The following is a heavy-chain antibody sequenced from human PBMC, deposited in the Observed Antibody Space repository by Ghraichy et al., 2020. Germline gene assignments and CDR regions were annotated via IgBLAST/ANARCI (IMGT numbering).Heavy chain of an antibody. Sequence: SVKVSCKASGGTFSSYAISWVRQAPGQGLEWMGRIIPILGIANYAQKFQGRVTITADKSTSTAYMELSSLRSEDTAVYYCARQVYYDILTGHALDYWGQGTLVTVSS. D-gene: IGHD3-9*01. CDR2: IIPILGIA. CDR3: ARQVYYDILTGHALDY. V-gene: IGHV1-69*04. J-gene: IGHJ4*02. CDR1: GGTFSSYA.